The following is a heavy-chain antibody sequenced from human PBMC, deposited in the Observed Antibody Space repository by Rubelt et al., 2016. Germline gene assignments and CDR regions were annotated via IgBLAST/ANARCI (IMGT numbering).Heavy chain of an antibody. CDR1: GYSFTTYS. CDR3: ATGYSSGWYVAY. D-gene: IGHD6-19*01. V-gene: IGHV1-3*01. J-gene: IGHJ4*02. Sequence: QVQLVQSGAEVKKPGASVKVSCKAAGYSFTTYSIHWVRQAPGQRLEWMGWINAGNGNTKYSQKFQGRVTITRDTAASTACMGLSSRRSEDTAIYYCATGYSSGWYVAYWGQGTLVTVSS. CDR2: INAGNGNT.